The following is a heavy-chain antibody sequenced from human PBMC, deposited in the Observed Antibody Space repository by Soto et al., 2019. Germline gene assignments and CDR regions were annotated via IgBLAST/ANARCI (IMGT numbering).Heavy chain of an antibody. CDR2: IIPIFGTA. D-gene: IGHD5-18*01. CDR1: GGTFSSYA. Sequence: ASVKVSCKASGGTFSSYAISWVRQAPGQGLEWMGGIIPIFGTANYAQKFQGRVTITADKSTSTAYMELRSLRSEDTAVYYCASPTSPRRSVYSYGSHQSAYFDNWGQGTLVTVSS. J-gene: IGHJ4*02. CDR3: ASPTSPRRSVYSYGSHQSAYFDN. V-gene: IGHV1-69*06.